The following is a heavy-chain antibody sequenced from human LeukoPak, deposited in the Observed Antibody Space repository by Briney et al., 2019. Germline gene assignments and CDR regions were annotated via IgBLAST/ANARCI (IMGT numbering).Heavy chain of an antibody. CDR2: ISWNSGSI. CDR3: AKDRRSGIAAAGTRYYFDS. D-gene: IGHD6-13*01. CDR1: GFTFDDYA. V-gene: IGHV3-9*01. J-gene: IGHJ4*02. Sequence: GGSLRLSCAASGFTFDDYAMHWVRRAPGKGLEWVSGISWNSGSIGYADSVKGRFTISRDNAKNSLYLQMNSLRDEDTALYYCAKDRRSGIAAAGTRYYFDSWGQGTLVTVSS.